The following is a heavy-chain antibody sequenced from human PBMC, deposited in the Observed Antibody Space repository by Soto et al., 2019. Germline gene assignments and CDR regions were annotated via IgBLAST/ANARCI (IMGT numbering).Heavy chain of an antibody. Sequence: QVTLKESGPVLVKPTETLTLTCTVSGFSLSNTGMGVTWIRQPPGKALEWLAHIFSNDEKSYSTSLRSRLTIXXDXAXXQVVLTMTNMDPVETATYYCARTWVGSGYDYYLDYWGQGTLVTVSS. V-gene: IGHV2-26*01. D-gene: IGHD5-12*01. CDR2: IFSNDEK. J-gene: IGHJ4*02. CDR1: GFSLSNTGMG. CDR3: ARTWVGSGYDYYLDY.